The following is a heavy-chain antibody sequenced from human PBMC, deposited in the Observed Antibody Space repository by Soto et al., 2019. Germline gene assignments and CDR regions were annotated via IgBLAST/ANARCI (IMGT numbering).Heavy chain of an antibody. D-gene: IGHD3-22*01. J-gene: IGHJ3*01. CDR3: APGEDSGYYYGVFDF. CDR2: IYYSGST. Sequence: PSETLSLTCTVSGGSISSGDYYWSWIRQPPGKGLEWIGYIYYSGSTYYNPSLKSRVTISVDTSKNQFSLKLSSVTAADPAVYYCAPGEDSGYYYGVFDFWGKGTMVTVS. V-gene: IGHV4-30-4*01. CDR1: GGSISSGDYY.